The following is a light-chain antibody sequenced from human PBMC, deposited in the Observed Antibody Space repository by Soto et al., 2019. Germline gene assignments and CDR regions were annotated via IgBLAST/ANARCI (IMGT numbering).Light chain of an antibody. CDR2: GNS. CDR1: SSNIGAGYD. J-gene: IGLJ2*01. Sequence: QSVLTQPPSVSGAPGQRVTISCTRSSSNIGAGYDVHWYQQLPGTAPKLLIYGNSNRPSGVPDRFSSSKSGTSASLAITGLQAEDEADYYCQSYDSSLSVVFGGGTKLTVL. CDR3: QSYDSSLSVV. V-gene: IGLV1-40*01.